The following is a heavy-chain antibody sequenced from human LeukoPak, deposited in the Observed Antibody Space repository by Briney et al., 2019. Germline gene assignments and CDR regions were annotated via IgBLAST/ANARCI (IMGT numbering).Heavy chain of an antibody. D-gene: IGHD6-13*01. V-gene: IGHV3-21*01. J-gene: IGHJ4*02. CDR1: GFTFSSYS. CDR2: ISSNSSYI. Sequence: GGSLRLSCAASGFTFSSYSMNWVRQAPGKGLEWVASISSNSSYIYYADSVKGRFTISRDNAKNSLYLQMNSLRAEDTAVYYCATDQAAAGQGGWGQGTLVTVSS. CDR3: ATDQAAAGQGG.